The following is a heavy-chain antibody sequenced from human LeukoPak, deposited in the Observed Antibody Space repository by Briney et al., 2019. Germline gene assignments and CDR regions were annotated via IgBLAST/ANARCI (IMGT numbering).Heavy chain of an antibody. CDR2: ISGSGGST. CDR1: GFTFSSYA. Sequence: PGGSLRLSCAASGFTFSSYAMSWVRQAPGKGLEWVSAISGSGGSTYYADSVKGRFTISRDNSKNTLYLQINSLRAEDTAVYYCAKDNWNYVTSDFDYWGQGTLVTVSS. J-gene: IGHJ4*02. CDR3: AKDNWNYVTSDFDY. D-gene: IGHD1-7*01. V-gene: IGHV3-23*01.